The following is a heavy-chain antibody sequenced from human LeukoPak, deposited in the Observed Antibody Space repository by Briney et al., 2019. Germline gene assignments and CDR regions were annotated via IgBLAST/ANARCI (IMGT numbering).Heavy chain of an antibody. V-gene: IGHV1-2*02. D-gene: IGHD4/OR15-4a*01. Sequence: ASVKVSCKASGYTFTGYYMHWVRQAPEKGLKWMGWINPNSGGTNYAQKFQGRVTMTRDTSISTAYMELSRLRSDDTAVYYCARWNGDYGGFDYWGQGTLVTVSS. CDR1: GYTFTGYY. CDR2: INPNSGGT. J-gene: IGHJ4*02. CDR3: ARWNGDYGGFDY.